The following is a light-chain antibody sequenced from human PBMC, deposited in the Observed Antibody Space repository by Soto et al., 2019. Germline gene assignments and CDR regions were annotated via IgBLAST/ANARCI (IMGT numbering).Light chain of an antibody. Sequence: ELVLTQSRGTLSLSPGARATLSCRASQSVNSNYLAWYQQKPGQAPRLLIYGASNRATGIPDRFTGSGSGTDFPLTISRLEPEDSAVYDCQQYGSSGTFGQGTKVDI. CDR1: QSVNSNY. J-gene: IGKJ1*01. CDR2: GAS. CDR3: QQYGSSGT. V-gene: IGKV3-20*01.